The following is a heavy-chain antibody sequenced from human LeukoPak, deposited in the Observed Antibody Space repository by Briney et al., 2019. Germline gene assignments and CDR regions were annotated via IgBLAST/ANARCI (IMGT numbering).Heavy chain of an antibody. CDR1: GFTFSSYA. Sequence: GGSLRLSCSASGFTFSSYAMHWVRQAPGKGLEWVANIKEDGTETYYVDSVKGRFTISRDNAKNSLYLQMNSLRVEDTAVYYCAKEGRSLQTYWGQGTLVTVSS. D-gene: IGHD5-24*01. J-gene: IGHJ4*02. CDR2: IKEDGTET. V-gene: IGHV3-7*03. CDR3: AKEGRSLQTY.